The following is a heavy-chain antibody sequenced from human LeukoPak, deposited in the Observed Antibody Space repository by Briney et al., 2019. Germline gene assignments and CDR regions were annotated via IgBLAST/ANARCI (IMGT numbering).Heavy chain of an antibody. D-gene: IGHD2-15*01. CDR2: ISYDGSNK. J-gene: IGHJ2*01. CDR3: ARGRRYCSGGSCYGVGYFDL. Sequence: GGPLRLSCAASGFTFSSYAMHWVRQAPGKGLEWVAVISYDGSNKYYADSVKGRFTISRDNSKNTLYLQMNSLRAEDTAVYYCARGRRYCSGGSCYGVGYFDLWGRGTLVTVSS. CDR1: GFTFSSYA. V-gene: IGHV3-30*04.